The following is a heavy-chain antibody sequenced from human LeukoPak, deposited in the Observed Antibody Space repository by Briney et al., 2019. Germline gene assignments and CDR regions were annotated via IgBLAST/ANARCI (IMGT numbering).Heavy chain of an antibody. V-gene: IGHV3-23*01. Sequence: GGSLRLSCAVSGFTLSNYGMSWVRQAPGKGLEWVAGISGGGGGTHYADSVKGRFTIYRDRPKNTLFLQMNSLRAEDTAVYFCAKRGVVIRVILVGFHKEAYYFDSWGRGALVTVSS. CDR2: ISGGGGGT. D-gene: IGHD3-22*01. CDR3: AKRGVVIRVILVGFHKEAYYFDS. CDR1: GFTLSNYG. J-gene: IGHJ4*02.